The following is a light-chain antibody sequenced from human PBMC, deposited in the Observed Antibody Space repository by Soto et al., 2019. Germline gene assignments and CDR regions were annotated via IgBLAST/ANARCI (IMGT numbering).Light chain of an antibody. CDR3: QTWGTAIHWV. CDR1: SGHSSYA. J-gene: IGLJ3*02. V-gene: IGLV4-69*01. Sequence: QLVLTQSPSASASLGASVKLTCTLSSGHSSYAIAWHQQQPEKGPRYLMKLNSDGSHSKGDGIPDRFSGSSSGAERYLTISSLQSEDEADYYCQTWGTAIHWVFGGGTKVTVL. CDR2: LNSDGSH.